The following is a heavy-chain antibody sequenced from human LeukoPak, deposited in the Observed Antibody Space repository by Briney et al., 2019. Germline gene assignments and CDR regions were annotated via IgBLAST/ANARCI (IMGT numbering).Heavy chain of an antibody. CDR1: GFTVSSNY. CDR2: IYSGGST. J-gene: IGHJ4*02. CDR3: ARMAAAGKNPPSSFDY. Sequence: GGSLRLSCAASGFTVSSNYMSWVRQAPGKGLEWVSVIYSGGSTYYADSVKGRFTISRDNSKNTLYLQMSSLRAEDTAVYYCARMAAAGKNPPSSFDYWGQGTLVTVSS. D-gene: IGHD6-13*01. V-gene: IGHV3-53*01.